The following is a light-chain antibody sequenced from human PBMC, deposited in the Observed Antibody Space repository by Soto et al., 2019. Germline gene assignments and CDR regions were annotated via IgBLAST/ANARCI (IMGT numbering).Light chain of an antibody. V-gene: IGKV3-20*01. CDR1: QTITT. J-gene: IGKJ4*01. CDR3: QQYGSLPLT. Sequence: VITQAPDTLSVSQGARATLSCRASQTITTLAWYQRKAGQAPRLLIYGVSRRATGIPDRFSGSGSGTDFSLTISRLEPEDFAVYYCQQYGSLPLTFGGGTKVDIK. CDR2: GVS.